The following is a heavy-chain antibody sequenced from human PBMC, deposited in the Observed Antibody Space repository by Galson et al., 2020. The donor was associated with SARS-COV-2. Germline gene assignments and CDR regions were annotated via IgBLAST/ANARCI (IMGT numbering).Heavy chain of an antibody. CDR3: AREETDYDSSGPVYYYYGMDV. V-gene: IGHV4-4*02. CDR2: IYHSGST. J-gene: IGHJ6*02. CDR1: GGSISSSNW. Sequence: SETLSLTCAVSGGSISSSNWWRWVRQPPGKGLEWIGEIYHSGSTNYNPSLKSRVTISVDKSKNQFSLKLSSVTAADTAVYYCAREETDYDSSGPVYYYYGMDVWGQGTTVTVSS. D-gene: IGHD3-22*01.